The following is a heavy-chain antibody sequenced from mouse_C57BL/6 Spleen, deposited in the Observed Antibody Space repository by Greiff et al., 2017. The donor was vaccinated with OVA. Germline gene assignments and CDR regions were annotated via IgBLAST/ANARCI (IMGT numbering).Heavy chain of an antibody. V-gene: IGHV1-47*01. D-gene: IGHD1-1*01. Sequence: VQLQESGAELVKPGASVKMSCKASGYTFTTYPIEWMKQNPGKSLEWIGNFHPYNDDTKYNEKFKGKATLTVEKSSSTVYLELSRLTSDDSAVYYCARGDYGSSNWYFDVWGTGTTVTVSS. CDR2: FHPYNDDT. CDR3: ARGDYGSSNWYFDV. CDR1: GYTFTTYP. J-gene: IGHJ1*03.